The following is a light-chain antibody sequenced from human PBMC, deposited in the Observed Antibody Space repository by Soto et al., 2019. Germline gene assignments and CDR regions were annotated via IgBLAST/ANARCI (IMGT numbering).Light chain of an antibody. CDR1: QSVDNW. J-gene: IGKJ1*01. Sequence: DIPITQSPATLSASVGDKVTITCRASQSVDNWLAWYQQKPGKAPELLIYDAFSLKSGVSSRFSGSRSGTEFALTISSLQPDDSATYYCQQYDSPPPTFGQGSKVDIK. CDR2: DAF. CDR3: QQYDSPPPT. V-gene: IGKV1-5*01.